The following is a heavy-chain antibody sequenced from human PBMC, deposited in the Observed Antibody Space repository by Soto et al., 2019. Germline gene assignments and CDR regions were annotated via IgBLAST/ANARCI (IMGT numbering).Heavy chain of an antibody. V-gene: IGHV1-8*01. CDR2: MNPNSGNT. J-gene: IGHJ6*02. D-gene: IGHD3-10*01. Sequence: ASVKVSCKASGYTFTSYDINWVRQATGQGLEWMGWMNPNSGNTGYAQKFQGRVTMTRNTSISTAYMELSSLRSEDTAVYYCARGGPPMVRGVIAYYYYGMDVWGQGTTVTVSS. CDR1: GYTFTSYD. CDR3: ARGGPPMVRGVIAYYYYGMDV.